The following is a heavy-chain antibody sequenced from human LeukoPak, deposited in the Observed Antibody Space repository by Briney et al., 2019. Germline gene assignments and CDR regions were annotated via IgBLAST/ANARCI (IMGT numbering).Heavy chain of an antibody. Sequence: GASVKVSCKASGYTLKSYDIHWVRQATGQGLEWMGWMNPNSGNIGYVQKFQGRVTMTRNTSISTAYMELSSLRSEDTAVYYCARDDPKSCSGGSCYSEDDYYYYMDVWGKGTTVTISS. CDR3: ARDDPKSCSGGSCYSEDDYYYYMDV. J-gene: IGHJ6*03. V-gene: IGHV1-8*01. D-gene: IGHD2-15*01. CDR1: GYTLKSYD. CDR2: MNPNSGNI.